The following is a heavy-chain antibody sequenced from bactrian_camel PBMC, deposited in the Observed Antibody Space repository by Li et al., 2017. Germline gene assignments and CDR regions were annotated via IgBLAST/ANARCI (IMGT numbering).Heavy chain of an antibody. CDR3: AASPVEGDLHPAPYNV. CDR2: LDDDGTT. D-gene: IGHD1*01. V-gene: IGHV3S53*01. CDR1: GYTYNHYC. J-gene: IGHJ4*01. Sequence: VQLVESGGGSVQSGGSLRLSCKASGYTYNHYCKAWFHQVTGKSRDPVAALDDDGTTTYADSVKGRFTISEDRAKNTVYLLLNSLKPEDTAMYYCAASPVEGDLHPAPYNVWGKGTQVTVS.